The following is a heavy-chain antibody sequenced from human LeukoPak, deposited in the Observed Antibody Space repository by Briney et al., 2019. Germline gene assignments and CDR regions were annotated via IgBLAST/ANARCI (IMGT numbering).Heavy chain of an antibody. CDR3: ARESHYEPKNWFDP. Sequence: ASVKVSCKASGYTFTSYGISWVRQAPGQGLEWMGWISAYNGNTNYAQKFQGRVTITADKSTSTAYMELSSLRSEDTAVYYCARESHYEPKNWFDPWGQGTLVTVSS. D-gene: IGHD3-3*01. CDR1: GYTFTSYG. J-gene: IGHJ5*02. V-gene: IGHV1-18*01. CDR2: ISAYNGNT.